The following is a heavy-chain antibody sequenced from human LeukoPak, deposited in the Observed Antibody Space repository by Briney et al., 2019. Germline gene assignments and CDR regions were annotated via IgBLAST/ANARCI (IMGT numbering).Heavy chain of an antibody. CDR1: GFTFISYA. V-gene: IGHV3-23*01. CDR3: ANRDGYLPYNIDC. Sequence: GGSLRLSCAASGFTFISYAMSWVRKAPGKGLEWVSAISGSGGSTYYADSVKGRFTVSRDNSKNTRYLQMNSLRAEDTAVYYCANRDGYLPYNIDCWGQGTLVTVSS. J-gene: IGHJ4*02. D-gene: IGHD5-24*01. CDR2: ISGSGGST.